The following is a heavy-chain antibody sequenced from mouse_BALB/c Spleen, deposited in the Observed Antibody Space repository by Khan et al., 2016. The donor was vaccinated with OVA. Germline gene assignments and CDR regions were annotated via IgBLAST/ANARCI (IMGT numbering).Heavy chain of an antibody. CDR2: IWAGGST. Sequence: QGQRKEEGPGLVALVESMSIICTVSGFSLNSYGVHWVRQPPGKGLVWLGVIWAGGSTNYNSALMSRLSISKDNSKSQVFLKMNSLQTDDTAMYYCARLEDIWGQGTTLTVSS. J-gene: IGHJ2*01. CDR3: ARLEDI. D-gene: IGHD1-3*01. V-gene: IGHV2-9*02. CDR1: GFSLNSYG.